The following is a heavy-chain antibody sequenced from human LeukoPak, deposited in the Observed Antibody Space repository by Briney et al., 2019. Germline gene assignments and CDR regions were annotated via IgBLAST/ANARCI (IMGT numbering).Heavy chain of an antibody. Sequence: GRSLRLSCAASGFFFDDYAMHWVRQAPGKGLEWVSGISWNSGSIGYADSVKGRFTISRDNAKNSLYLQMNSLRAEDTALYYCAKGSLRSGFDYWGQGTLVTVSS. CDR1: GFFFDDYA. V-gene: IGHV3-9*01. CDR2: ISWNSGSI. J-gene: IGHJ4*02. CDR3: AKGSLRSGFDY. D-gene: IGHD3-10*01.